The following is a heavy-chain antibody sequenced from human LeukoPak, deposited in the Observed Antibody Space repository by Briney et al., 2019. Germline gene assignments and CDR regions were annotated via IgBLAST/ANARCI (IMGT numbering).Heavy chain of an antibody. CDR3: ARHLGATVNTLYYFDY. CDR2: IYPGDSDT. J-gene: IGHJ4*02. CDR1: GYSFTSYW. V-gene: IGHV5-51*01. Sequence: GESLKISCKGSGYSFTSYWIGWVRQMPGKGLEWMGIIYPGDSDTRYSPSFQGQVTISADKSISAAYLQWSSLKASDTAMYYCARHLGATVNTLYYFDYWGQGTLVTVSS. D-gene: IGHD4-17*01.